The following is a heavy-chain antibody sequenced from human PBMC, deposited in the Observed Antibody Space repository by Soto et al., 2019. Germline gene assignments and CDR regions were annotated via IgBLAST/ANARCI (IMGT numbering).Heavy chain of an antibody. Sequence: PGGSLRLSCAASGFTFSNYAMSWVRQAPGKGLEWVSGISGSGGTIYYADSVKGRFTISRDNSKNTLYLQMSSLRAEDTAIYFCAKDQVAARRYYYYGMDVWGQGTTVTVSS. CDR2: ISGSGGTI. CDR3: AKDQVAARRYYYYGMDV. J-gene: IGHJ6*02. V-gene: IGHV3-23*01. CDR1: GFTFSNYA. D-gene: IGHD6-6*01.